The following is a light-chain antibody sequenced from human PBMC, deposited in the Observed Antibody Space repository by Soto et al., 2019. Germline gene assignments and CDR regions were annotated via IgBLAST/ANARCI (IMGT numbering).Light chain of an antibody. CDR3: QQYDKSPPWT. V-gene: IGKV4-1*01. Sequence: DIVQTQPSDSLAVSLGERATINCTSSQSVLYSSNNKNYLAWYQQKPGQPPKLLIYWASTREVGVPDRFSGSGSRTEFTLTIDSLQSDDFATYYCQQYDKSPPWTFGQGTKVDIK. CDR2: WAS. J-gene: IGKJ1*01. CDR1: QSVLYSSNNKNY.